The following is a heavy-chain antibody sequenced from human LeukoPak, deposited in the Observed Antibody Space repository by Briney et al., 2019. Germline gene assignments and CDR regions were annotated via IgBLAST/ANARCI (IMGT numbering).Heavy chain of an antibody. D-gene: IGHD3-3*01. CDR2: IYYSGST. V-gene: IGHV4-59*08. CDR3: ARQDRITIFGVGPFDY. Sequence: SETLSLTCTVSGGSISSYYWSWIRQPPGKGLEWIGYIYYSGSTNYNPSLKSRVTISVDTSKNQFSLKLSSVTAADTAVYYCARQDRITIFGVGPFDYWGQGTLATVSS. CDR1: GGSISSYY. J-gene: IGHJ4*02.